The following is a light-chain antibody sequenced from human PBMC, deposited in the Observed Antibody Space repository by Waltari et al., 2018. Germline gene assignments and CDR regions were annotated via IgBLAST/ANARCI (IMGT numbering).Light chain of an antibody. Sequence: DIVVTQSPDSLAVSLGERATINCKSSQSLLHTNNKNYLAWYQLRPGQPPKLLIYWASTRESGVPGRFSGSGSGTDFTLTIGDLQADDVAVYYCQQYYSTPNTFGQGTKLEIK. V-gene: IGKV4-1*01. CDR2: WAS. CDR3: QQYYSTPNT. CDR1: QSLLHTNNKNY. J-gene: IGKJ2*01.